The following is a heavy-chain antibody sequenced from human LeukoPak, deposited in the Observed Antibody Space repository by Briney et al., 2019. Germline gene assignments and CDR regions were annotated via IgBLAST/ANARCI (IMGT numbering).Heavy chain of an antibody. CDR2: IYTSGST. V-gene: IGHV4-61*02. CDR3: ARERVDTAMGLGAFDI. D-gene: IGHD5-18*01. J-gene: IGHJ3*02. Sequence: SETLSLTCTVSGGSISSGSYYWSWIRQPAGKGLEWIGRIYTSGSTNYNPSLKSRVTISVDTSKNQFSLKLSSVTAADTAVYYCARERVDTAMGLGAFDIWGQGTMVTVSS. CDR1: GGSISSGSYY.